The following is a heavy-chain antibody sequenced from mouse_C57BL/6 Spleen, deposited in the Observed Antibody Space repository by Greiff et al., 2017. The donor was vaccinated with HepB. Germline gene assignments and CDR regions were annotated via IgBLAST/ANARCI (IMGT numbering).Heavy chain of an antibody. D-gene: IGHD1-1*01. CDR1: GYTFTDYY. V-gene: IGHV1-26*01. CDR3: ARDYGSSFTGFAY. Sequence: VQLQQSGPELVKPGASVKISCKASGYTFTDYYMNWVKQSHGKSLEWIGDINPNNGGTSYNQKFKGKATLTVDKSSSTAYMELRSLTSEDSAVYYCARDYGSSFTGFAYWGQGTLVTVSA. J-gene: IGHJ3*01. CDR2: INPNNGGT.